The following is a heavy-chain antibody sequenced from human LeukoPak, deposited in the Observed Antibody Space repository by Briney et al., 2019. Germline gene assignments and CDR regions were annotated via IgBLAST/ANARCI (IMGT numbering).Heavy chain of an antibody. D-gene: IGHD2-15*01. CDR3: ATHCSSSSCP. CDR1: GFTFSSYS. V-gene: IGHV3-48*01. Sequence: GGSLRLSCAASGFTFSSYSMNWVRQAPGKGLEWISYISSSSSTIYYADSVKGRFTISRDNAKNSLYLQMNSLRAEDTAVHYCATHCSSSSCPWGQGTLVTVAS. CDR2: ISSSSSTI. J-gene: IGHJ5*02.